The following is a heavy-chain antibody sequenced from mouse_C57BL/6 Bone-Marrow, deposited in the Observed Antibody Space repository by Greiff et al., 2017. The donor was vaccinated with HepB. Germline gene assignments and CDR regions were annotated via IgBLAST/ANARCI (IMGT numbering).Heavy chain of an antibody. Sequence: EVQLQQSGPGLVKPSQSLSLTCSVTGYSITSGYYWNWIRQFPGNKLEWMGYISYDGSNNYNPSLKNRISITRDTSKNQFFLKLNSVTTEDTATYYCAREGEAVDYWGQGTTLTVSS. D-gene: IGHD2-13*01. CDR3: AREGEAVDY. CDR2: ISYDGSN. J-gene: IGHJ2*01. V-gene: IGHV3-6*01. CDR1: GYSITSGYY.